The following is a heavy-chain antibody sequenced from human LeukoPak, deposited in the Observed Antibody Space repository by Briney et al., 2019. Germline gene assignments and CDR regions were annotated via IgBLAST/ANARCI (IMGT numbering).Heavy chain of an antibody. CDR2: ISSSGSPI. J-gene: IGHJ5*02. V-gene: IGHV3-11*04. Sequence: GGSLRLSCATSGFTFSDYYMSWIRQAPGKGLEWVSYISSSGSPIYYADSVKGRFTISRDNAKNSLYLQMNSLRAEDTAVYYCARETGITMVRGVIITQVATGWFDPWGQGTLVTVSS. CDR3: ARETGITMVRGVIITQVATGWFDP. D-gene: IGHD3-10*01. CDR1: GFTFSDYY.